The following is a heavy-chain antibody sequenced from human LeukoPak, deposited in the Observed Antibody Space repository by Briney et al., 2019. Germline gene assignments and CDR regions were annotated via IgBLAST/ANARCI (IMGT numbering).Heavy chain of an antibody. CDR3: AKNRDRGVPTYYYDSSGSSHFDL. CDR1: GFTFSSYG. CDR2: ISYDGSNK. V-gene: IGHV3-30*18. J-gene: IGHJ2*01. Sequence: GGSLRLSCAASGFTFSSYGMHWVRQAPGKGLEWVAVISYDGSNKYYADSVKGRFTISRDNSKNTLYLQMNSPRAEDTAVYYCAKNRDRGVPTYYYDSSGSSHFDLWGRGTLVTVSS. D-gene: IGHD3-22*01.